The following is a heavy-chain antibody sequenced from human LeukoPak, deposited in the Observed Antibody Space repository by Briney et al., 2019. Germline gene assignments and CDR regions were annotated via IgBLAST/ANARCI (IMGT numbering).Heavy chain of an antibody. J-gene: IGHJ4*02. CDR2: IKHDGSEA. D-gene: IGHD5-12*01. V-gene: IGHV3-7*01. CDR3: VKGRGGYVKYKTFDY. Sequence: GGSLRLSCAASGFTFSSYWMSWVRQAPGKGLEWVANIKHDGSEAYYVASVKGRFTISKDNVENSLYLQMNSLRTEDTAVYYCVKGRGGYVKYKTFDYWGQGTLVTVSS. CDR1: GFTFSSYW.